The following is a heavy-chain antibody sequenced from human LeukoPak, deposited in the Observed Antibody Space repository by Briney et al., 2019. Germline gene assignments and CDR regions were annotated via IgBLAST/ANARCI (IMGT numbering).Heavy chain of an antibody. CDR1: GFRFSTYA. CDR2: VRGSGAGP. CDR3: ASTRPEGSCSGGSCSIFDY. Sequence: GGSLRLSCAASGFRFSTYAMSWVRQAPGKGLEWVSTVRGSGAGPYYADSVKGRFTIYRHNSNHTLSFPMKRLRAEDTAVYYCASTRPEGSCSGGSCSIFDYWGQGTLITVSS. J-gene: IGHJ4*02. V-gene: IGHV3-23*01. D-gene: IGHD2-15*01.